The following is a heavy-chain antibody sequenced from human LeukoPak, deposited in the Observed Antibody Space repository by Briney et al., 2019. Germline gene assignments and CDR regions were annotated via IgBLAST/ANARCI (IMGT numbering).Heavy chain of an antibody. J-gene: IGHJ6*03. CDR2: IIPIFGTA. CDR3: ARVEYYDSSAYYYYYYYMDV. CDR1: GGTFSSYA. V-gene: IGHV1-69*05. Sequence: SVKVSCKASGGTFSSYAISWVRQAPGQGLEWMGGIIPIFGTANYAQKLQGRVTMTTDTSTSTAYMELRSLRSDDTAVYYCARVEYYDSSAYYYYYYYMDVWGKGTTVTVSS. D-gene: IGHD3-22*01.